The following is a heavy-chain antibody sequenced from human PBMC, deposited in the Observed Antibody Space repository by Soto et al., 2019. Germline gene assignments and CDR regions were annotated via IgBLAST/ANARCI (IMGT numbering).Heavy chain of an antibody. CDR1: GFTSGTYS. CDR2: ISYDSDTI. V-gene: IGHV3-48*01. J-gene: IGHJ3*01. Sequence: EFQLVESGGALVQPGGSLRLSCAGSGFTSGTYSMNWVRQAAGKGLEWIAYISYDSDTIQYADSVKGRFTISRDNAKNSLYLQMNSLRVEDTVVYYCARLYYDYVWGQGTTVTVSS. CDR3: ARLYYDYV. D-gene: IGHD3-3*01.